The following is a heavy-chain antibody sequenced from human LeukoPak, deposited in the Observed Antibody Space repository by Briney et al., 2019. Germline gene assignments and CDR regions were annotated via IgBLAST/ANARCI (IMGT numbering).Heavy chain of an antibody. V-gene: IGHV6-1*01. CDR2: TYYRSKWYN. CDR1: GDSVSSNSAA. D-gene: IGHD6-13*01. CDR3: ARALFRYSSRGKLSYYYYGMDV. Sequence: SQTLSLTCAISGDSVSSNSAAWNWIRQSPSRGLEWLGRTYYRSKWYNDYAVSVKSRITINPDTSKNQFSLQLNSVTPEDTAVYYCARALFRYSSRGKLSYYYYGMDVWGQGTTVTVSS. J-gene: IGHJ6*02.